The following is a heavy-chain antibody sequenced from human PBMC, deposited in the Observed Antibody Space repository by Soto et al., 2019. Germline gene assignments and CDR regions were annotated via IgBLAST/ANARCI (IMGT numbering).Heavy chain of an antibody. D-gene: IGHD3-16*01. CDR2: ISVSGGNT. Sequence: VQLLESGGGLVQPGGSLRLSCAASGFTFSSYAMSWVRQAPGKGLAWVSGISVSGGNTYYADSVKGRFTISRDNSKNTLYLQMNSLRAEDTAVYYCASNTRYDPPDYWGQGTLVTVSS. J-gene: IGHJ4*02. CDR1: GFTFSSYA. V-gene: IGHV3-23*01. CDR3: ASNTRYDPPDY.